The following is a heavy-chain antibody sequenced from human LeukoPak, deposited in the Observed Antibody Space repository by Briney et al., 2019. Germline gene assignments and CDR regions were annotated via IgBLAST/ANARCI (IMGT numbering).Heavy chain of an antibody. CDR1: GFTFSSYS. CDR3: ARDRYDFWSGFDY. Sequence: GGSLRLSCAASGFTFSSYSMDWVRQAPGKGLEWVSSISSSSSYIYYADSVKGRFTISRDNAKNSLYLQMNSLRAEDTAVYYCARDRYDFWSGFDYWGQGTLVTVSS. CDR2: ISSSSSYI. D-gene: IGHD3-3*01. J-gene: IGHJ4*02. V-gene: IGHV3-21*01.